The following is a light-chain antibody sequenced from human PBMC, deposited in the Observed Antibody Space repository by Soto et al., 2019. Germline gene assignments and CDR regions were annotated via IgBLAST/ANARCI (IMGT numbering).Light chain of an antibody. Sequence: EIVLTQSPGTLSLSPWERATRSCRASQSVSSNYLAWYQQRPGQAPRLLIYDASSRATGVPDRFSGSGSGTDFTLKICRVEAEDVGVYYCMQGLQPPLTFGEGTMADIK. J-gene: IGKJ4*02. CDR3: MQGLQPPLT. V-gene: IGKV3-20*01. CDR2: DAS. CDR1: QSVSSNY.